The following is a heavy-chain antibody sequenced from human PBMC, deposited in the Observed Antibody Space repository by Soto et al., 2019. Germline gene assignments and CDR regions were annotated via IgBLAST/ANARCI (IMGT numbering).Heavy chain of an antibody. J-gene: IGHJ4*02. V-gene: IGHV4-4*02. CDR2: IYHSGST. D-gene: IGHD1-26*01. Sequence: QVQLQESGPGLVKPSGTLSLTCAVSGGSISSSNWWSWVRQPPGKGLEWIGEIYHSGSTNYNPSLKSRVTIPVPKPKNQFSLKLRPVTAADTAVYYCASLPATTDFAYWGQGTLVTVSS. CDR3: ASLPATTDFAY. CDR1: GGSISSSNW.